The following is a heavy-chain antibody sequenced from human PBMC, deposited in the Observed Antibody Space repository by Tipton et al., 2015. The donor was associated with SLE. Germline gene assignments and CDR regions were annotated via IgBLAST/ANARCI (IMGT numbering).Heavy chain of an antibody. CDR2: ISSNGGST. Sequence: SLRLSCSASGFTFSSYAMHWVRQAPGKGLEYVSAISSNGGSTYYADSVKGRFTISRDNSKNTLYLQMNSLRAEDTAVYYCARGGPIGYFDYWGQGTLVTVSS. CDR1: GFTFSSYA. CDR3: ARGGPIGYFDY. V-gene: IGHV3-64*04. J-gene: IGHJ4*02.